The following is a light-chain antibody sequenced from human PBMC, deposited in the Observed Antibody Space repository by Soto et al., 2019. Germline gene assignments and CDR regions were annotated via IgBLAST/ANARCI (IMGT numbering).Light chain of an antibody. Sequence: EMVMTQSPVTLSVSPGERATLSCRASQSVNSKLAWYQQKPGQAPRLLIYGASTRAAGIPDRFSGSGSGTDFTLTISSLQSEDFAVYYCHQYDDWPGYTFGQGTKLEIK. CDR2: GAS. CDR1: QSVNSK. CDR3: HQYDDWPGYT. J-gene: IGKJ2*01. V-gene: IGKV3-15*01.